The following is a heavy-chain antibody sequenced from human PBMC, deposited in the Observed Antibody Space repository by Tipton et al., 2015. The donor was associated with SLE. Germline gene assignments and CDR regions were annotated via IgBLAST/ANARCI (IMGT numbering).Heavy chain of an antibody. J-gene: IGHJ4*02. CDR1: GFTFSSYS. CDR3: ARGHYDFWSGYYTGFDY. D-gene: IGHD3-3*01. Sequence: GSLRLSCAASGFTFSSYSMNWVRQAPGKGLEWVSYISSSSGYIYYADSVKGRFTISRDNAKNSLYLQMNSLRAEDTAVYYCARGHYDFWSGYYTGFDYWGQGTLVTVSS. V-gene: IGHV3-21*01. CDR2: ISSSSGYI.